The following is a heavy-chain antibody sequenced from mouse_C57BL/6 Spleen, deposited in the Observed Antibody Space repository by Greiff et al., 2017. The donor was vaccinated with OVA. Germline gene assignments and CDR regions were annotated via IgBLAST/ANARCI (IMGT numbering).Heavy chain of an antibody. V-gene: IGHV1-82*01. CDR2: IYPGDGGT. CDR3: AGTHFYTTVVARLDY. J-gene: IGHJ2*01. D-gene: IGHD1-1*01. Sequence: QVQLQQPGPGLVKPGASVKISCKASGYAFSSSWMNWVKQRPGKGLEWIGRIYPGDGGTNYNGKFKGKATLTADKSSSTAYMQLSSLTSEDSAVYVCAGTHFYTTVVARLDYWGQGTTLTVSS. CDR1: GYAFSSSW.